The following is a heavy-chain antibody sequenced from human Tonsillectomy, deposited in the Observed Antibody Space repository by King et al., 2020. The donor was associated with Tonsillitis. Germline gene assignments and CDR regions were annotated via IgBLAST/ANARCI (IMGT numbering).Heavy chain of an antibody. Sequence: VQLVESGGGLVQPGGSLRLSCAASEFTLSNYWMSWVRQAPGKGLEWVANIKQEGGEKYYVDSVKGRFTISRDNAKNSLYLQMNSLRAEDTAVYYCAREGWLDYYYGMDVWGHGTTVTVSS. V-gene: IGHV3-7*01. D-gene: IGHD5-12*01. J-gene: IGHJ6*02. CDR2: IKQEGGEK. CDR3: AREGWLDYYYGMDV. CDR1: EFTLSNYW.